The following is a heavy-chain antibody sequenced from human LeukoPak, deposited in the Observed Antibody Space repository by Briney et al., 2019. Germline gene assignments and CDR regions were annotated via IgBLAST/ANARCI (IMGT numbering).Heavy chain of an antibody. CDR2: IIPISGTA. J-gene: IGHJ4*02. D-gene: IGHD4-17*01. CDR3: ARLGDYGDYYFDY. Sequence: SVKVSCKASGGTFSSYAISWVRQAPGQGLEWMGGIIPISGTANYAQKFQGRVTITADESTSTAYMELSSLRSEDTAVYYCARLGDYGDYYFDYWGQGTLVTVSS. CDR1: GGTFSSYA. V-gene: IGHV1-69*01.